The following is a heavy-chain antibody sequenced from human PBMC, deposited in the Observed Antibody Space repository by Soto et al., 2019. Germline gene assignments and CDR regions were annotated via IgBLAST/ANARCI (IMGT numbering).Heavy chain of an antibody. J-gene: IGHJ4*02. CDR3: ATRPPAFDY. D-gene: IGHD6-6*01. V-gene: IGHV1-18*01. Sequence: QVQLVQSGPEVKKPGASVKVSCKTSGYTFTSYGISWVRQAPGQGLEWMGWINTDKGKTTYAQKFQGGVTMTTDTSTSTAYMELRSLRSDDTAVYYCATRPPAFDYWGQGTLVAVAS. CDR2: INTDKGKT. CDR1: GYTFTSYG.